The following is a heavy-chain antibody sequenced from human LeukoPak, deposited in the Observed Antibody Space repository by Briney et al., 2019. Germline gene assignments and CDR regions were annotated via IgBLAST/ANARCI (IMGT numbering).Heavy chain of an antibody. D-gene: IGHD5-24*01. CDR3: ARVRGGTYNHYFDY. Sequence: SETLSLTCTVSGGSISSYYWSWIRQPPGKGLEWIGYIYYSGSTNYNPSLKSRITISVDTSKNQFSLKLTSITAADTAVYYCARVRGGTYNHYFDYWGQGTLVTVSS. V-gene: IGHV4-59*01. CDR2: IYYSGST. J-gene: IGHJ4*02. CDR1: GGSISSYY.